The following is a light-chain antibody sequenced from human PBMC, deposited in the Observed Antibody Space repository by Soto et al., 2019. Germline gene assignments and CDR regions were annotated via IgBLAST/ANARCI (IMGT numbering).Light chain of an antibody. CDR2: VAS. Sequence: AIRSTPSPSSRSASQGDRVTITVRASQAIRSYLAWYQQKPGKATNLLIYVASTLQSGVPSRFSGSGSGTDFPLTISRLQSEDFATYYCQQYYAFPLTFGGGTK. J-gene: IGKJ4*01. V-gene: IGKV1-8*01. CDR1: QAIRSY. CDR3: QQYYAFPLT.